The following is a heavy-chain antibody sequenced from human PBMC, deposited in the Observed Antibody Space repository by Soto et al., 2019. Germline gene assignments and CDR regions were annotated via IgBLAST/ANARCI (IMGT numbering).Heavy chain of an antibody. V-gene: IGHV5-51*01. J-gene: IGHJ6*02. Sequence: PGESLKISCKGSGYSFTSYWIGWVRQMPGKGLEWMGIIYPGDSDTRYSPSFQGQVTISADKSISTAYLRWSSLKASDTAMYYCARHLGYCSSTSCYASYYYYGMDVWGQGTTVTVSS. D-gene: IGHD2-2*03. CDR1: GYSFTSYW. CDR3: ARHLGYCSSTSCYASYYYYGMDV. CDR2: IYPGDSDT.